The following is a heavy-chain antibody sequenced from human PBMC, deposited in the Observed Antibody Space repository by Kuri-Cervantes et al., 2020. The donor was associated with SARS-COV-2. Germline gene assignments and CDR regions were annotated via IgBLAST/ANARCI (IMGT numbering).Heavy chain of an antibody. CDR1: GGSISSSSYY. CDR3: ARVGVYCGSTSCYPNWFDP. Sequence: GSLRLSCTVSGGSISSSSYYWGWIRQPPGKGLEWIGSIYYSGSTYYNPSLKSRVTISVDTSKNQFSLKLSSVTAADTAVYYCARVGVYCGSTSCYPNWFDPWGQGTLVTVSS. D-gene: IGHD2-2*01. J-gene: IGHJ5*02. V-gene: IGHV4-39*01. CDR2: IYYSGST.